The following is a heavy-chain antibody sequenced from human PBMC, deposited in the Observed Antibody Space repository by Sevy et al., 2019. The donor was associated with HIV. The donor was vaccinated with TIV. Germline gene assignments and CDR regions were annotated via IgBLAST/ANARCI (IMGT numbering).Heavy chain of an antibody. CDR3: ARDSGNYPYYFDY. J-gene: IGHJ4*01. CDR2: IHYSGTT. D-gene: IGHD1-26*01. V-gene: IGHV4-61*01. Sequence: SETLSLTWTVSGGSINGGNYFWSWIRQSPGKGLEWIGYIHYSGTTNYNPSLKSRVTISVDTSKNQFSLKLRSVTAADTAVYYCARDSGNYPYYFDYWGQGTLVTVSS. CDR1: GGSINGGNYF.